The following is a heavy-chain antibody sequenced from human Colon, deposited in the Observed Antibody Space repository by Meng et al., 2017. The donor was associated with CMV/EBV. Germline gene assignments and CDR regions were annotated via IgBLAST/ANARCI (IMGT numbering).Heavy chain of an antibody. CDR3: YGAGGGSY. CDR2: LYGDGIT. Sequence: GESLKISCVGSGFTFNNYWMTWVRQAPGKGLEWVSTLYGDGITAYADSVKGRFTVSRDTSKNTVYLQVNSLRADDTAVYYCYGAGGGSYWGQGTVVTVSS. CDR1: GFTFNNYW. D-gene: IGHD4/OR15-4a*01. V-gene: IGHV3-53*01. J-gene: IGHJ4*02.